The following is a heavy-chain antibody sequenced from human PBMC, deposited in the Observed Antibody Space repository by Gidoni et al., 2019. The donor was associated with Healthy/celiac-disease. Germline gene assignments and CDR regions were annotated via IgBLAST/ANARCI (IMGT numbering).Heavy chain of an antibody. D-gene: IGHD2-2*01. CDR1: VFTFSSYG. CDR2: ISYDGSNK. V-gene: IGHV3-30*18. J-gene: IGHJ4*02. CDR3: AKEGGCSSTSCYAFGPYY. Sequence: QVQLVESGGGVVQPGRSLRLSCAASVFTFSSYGMHWVRQAPGKGLEWVAVISYDGSNKYYADSVKGRFTISRDNSKNTLYLQMNSLRAEDTAVYYCAKEGGCSSTSCYAFGPYYWGQGTLVTVSS.